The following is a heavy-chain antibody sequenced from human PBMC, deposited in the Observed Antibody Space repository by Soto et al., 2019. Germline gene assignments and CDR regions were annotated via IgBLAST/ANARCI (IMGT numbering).Heavy chain of an antibody. CDR3: ARHHGPTTSENWFDP. Sequence: GASVKVSCKASGYMFTGYYMHWVRQAPGQGLEWMGWINPDSGGTNYQQKFQGRVTMTTDTSTTTAYLELRSLRSDDTAVYYCARHHGPTTSENWFDPWGQGTLVTVSS. CDR2: INPDSGGT. V-gene: IGHV1-2*02. J-gene: IGHJ5*02. CDR1: GYMFTGYY. D-gene: IGHD5-12*01.